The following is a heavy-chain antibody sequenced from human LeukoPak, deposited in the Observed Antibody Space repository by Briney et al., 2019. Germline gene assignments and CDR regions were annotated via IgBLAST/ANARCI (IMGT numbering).Heavy chain of an antibody. CDR2: IYVTGST. CDR3: VRVIGAPNYYYYMDV. Sequence: PSETLSLTCTVSGGAITNDGYYWTWIRQHPGKGLEWIAYIYVTGSTYYNPSLQSRVTMSLDTSKNQFSLELKSVTAADTAVYYCVRVIGAPNYYYYMDVWGKGTTVTVSS. D-gene: IGHD3-22*01. V-gene: IGHV4-31*03. J-gene: IGHJ6*03. CDR1: GGAITNDGYY.